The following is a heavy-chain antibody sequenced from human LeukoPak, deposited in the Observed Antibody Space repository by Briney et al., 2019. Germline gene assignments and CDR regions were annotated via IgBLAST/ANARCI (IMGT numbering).Heavy chain of an antibody. Sequence: PSETLSLTCTVSGASISSYYWSWFRQPAGKGLEWIGRIYMTGKTNYNPSLESRVTMSVDMSKNQFSLKVSSVTAADTAMYYCARDGRDCTNDVCSGHFDTWGQGTLVTVSS. V-gene: IGHV4-4*07. CDR3: ARDGRDCTNDVCSGHFDT. J-gene: IGHJ4*02. D-gene: IGHD2-8*01. CDR2: IYMTGKT. CDR1: GASISSYY.